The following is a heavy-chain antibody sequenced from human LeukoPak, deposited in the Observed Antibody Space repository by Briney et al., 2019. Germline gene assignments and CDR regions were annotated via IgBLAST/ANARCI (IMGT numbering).Heavy chain of an antibody. Sequence: PGGSLRLSCAASGFMFTSYWMSWVRQAPGKGLEWVSYISSSGSTIYYADSVKGRFTISRDNAKNSLYLQMNSLRAEDTAVYYCARFITMVRGVNNWGQGTLVTVSS. CDR2: ISSSGSTI. CDR1: GFMFTSYW. J-gene: IGHJ4*02. D-gene: IGHD3-10*01. V-gene: IGHV3-48*04. CDR3: ARFITMVRGVNN.